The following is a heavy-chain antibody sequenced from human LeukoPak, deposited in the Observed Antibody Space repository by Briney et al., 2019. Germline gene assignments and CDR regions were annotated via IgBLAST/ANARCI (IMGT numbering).Heavy chain of an antibody. CDR3: ARVLLWFGELFDAFDI. CDR1: GGSISSYY. V-gene: IGHV4-4*07. J-gene: IGHJ3*02. D-gene: IGHD3-10*01. Sequence: PSETLSLTCTVSGGSISSYYWSWSRQPAGKGLEWIGRIYTSGSTNYNPSLKNRVTMSVDTSKNQFSLKLSSVTAADTAVYYCARVLLWFGELFDAFDIWGQGTMVTVSS. CDR2: IYTSGST.